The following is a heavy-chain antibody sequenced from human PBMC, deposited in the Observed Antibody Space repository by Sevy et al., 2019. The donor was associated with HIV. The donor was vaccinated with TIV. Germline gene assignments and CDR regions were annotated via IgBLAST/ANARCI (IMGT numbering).Heavy chain of an antibody. J-gene: IGHJ6*02. Sequence: GGSLRLSCAASGFTFSSYSMNWVRQAPGKGLEWVSSISSSSNYIYYADSVKGRFTISRDNAKNSLNLQMNSLRAEDTAVYYCARGEVNYDSLIPIRTEGGYYYGMDVWGQGTTVTVSS. CDR1: GFTFSSYS. CDR2: ISSSSNYI. D-gene: IGHD3-3*01. CDR3: ARGEVNYDSLIPIRTEGGYYYGMDV. V-gene: IGHV3-21*01.